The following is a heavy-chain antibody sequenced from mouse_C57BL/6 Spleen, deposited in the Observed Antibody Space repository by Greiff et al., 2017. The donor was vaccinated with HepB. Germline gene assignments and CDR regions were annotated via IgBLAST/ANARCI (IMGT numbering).Heavy chain of an antibody. CDR1: GYTFTDYE. CDR2: IDPETGGT. D-gene: IGHD1-1*01. J-gene: IGHJ4*01. V-gene: IGHV1-15*01. Sequence: VHLVESGAELVRPGASVTLSCKASGYTFTDYEMHWVKQTPVHGLEWIGAIDPETGGTAYNQKFKGKAILTADKSSSTAYMELRSLTSEDSAVYYCTRHYGSSWGDYAMDYWGQGTSVTVSS. CDR3: TRHYGSSWGDYAMDY.